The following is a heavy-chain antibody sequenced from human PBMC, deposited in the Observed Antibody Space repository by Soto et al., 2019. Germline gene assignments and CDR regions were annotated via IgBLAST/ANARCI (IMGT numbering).Heavy chain of an antibody. J-gene: IGHJ5*02. V-gene: IGHV3-15*07. CDR1: GFTFSNAW. CDR2: IKSKTDGGTT. CDR3: TTAGIPGYSSSWYDPPWFDP. Sequence: GGSLRLSCAASGFTFSNAWVNWVRQAPGKGLEWVGRIKSKTDGGTTDYAAPVKGRFTISRDDSKNTLYLQMNSLKTEDTAVYYCTTAGIPGYSSSWYDPPWFDPWGQGTLVTVSS. D-gene: IGHD6-13*01.